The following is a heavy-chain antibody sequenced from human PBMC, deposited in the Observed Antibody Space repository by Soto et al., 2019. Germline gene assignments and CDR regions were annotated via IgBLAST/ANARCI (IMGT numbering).Heavy chain of an antibody. J-gene: IGHJ5*02. V-gene: IGHV3-30*18. D-gene: IGHD6-19*01. CDR3: AKYVYDTGWHVPFDP. Sequence: QVQLVESGGGVVQPGRSLRLSCAASGFTFRTYGMHWVRQAPGKGLEWLAVISNDGNEKYFADSVKGRFGISRDNSQSMLFLQMNSLSHDDTAVYYCAKYVYDTGWHVPFDPWGQGTLVIVSS. CDR2: ISNDGNEK. CDR1: GFTFRTYG.